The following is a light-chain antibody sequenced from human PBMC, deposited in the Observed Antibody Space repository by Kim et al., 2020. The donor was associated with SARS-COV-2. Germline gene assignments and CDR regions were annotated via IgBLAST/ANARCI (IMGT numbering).Light chain of an antibody. J-gene: IGKJ2*01. CDR3: QQYTDASFT. V-gene: IGKV3-20*01. CDR2: GAS. Sequence: EVVLTQSPCTLSLSPGERATLSCRASQSVYSGYFGWYQQKPGQAPRLLIYGASNRATGIPDRFSGSGSGTDYSLTISRLEPEDFAVYYCQQYTDASFTLGQGTKREI. CDR1: QSVYSGY.